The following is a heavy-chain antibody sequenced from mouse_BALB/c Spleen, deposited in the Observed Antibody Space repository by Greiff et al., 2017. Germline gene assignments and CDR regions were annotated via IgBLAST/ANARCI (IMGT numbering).Heavy chain of an antibody. CDR1: GYTFTSYW. CDR2: INPSTGYT. V-gene: IGHV1-4*02. Sequence: VQLQQSAAELARPGASVKMSCKASGYTFTSYWMHWVKQRPGQGLEWIGYINPSTGYTEYNQKFKDKATLTADKSSSTAYMQLSSLTSEDSAVYYCARYGNFPFAYWGQGTLVTVSA. D-gene: IGHD2-1*01. J-gene: IGHJ3*01. CDR3: ARYGNFPFAY.